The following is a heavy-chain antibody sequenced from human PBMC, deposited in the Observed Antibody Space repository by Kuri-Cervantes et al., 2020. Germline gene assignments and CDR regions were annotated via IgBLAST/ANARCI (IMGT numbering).Heavy chain of an antibody. V-gene: IGHV1-69*05. CDR2: IIPIFGTA. CDR3: ARGRYYDILTGYYQLERFDP. Sequence: SVKVSCKASGGTFSSYAISWVRQAPGQGLEWMGGIIPIFGTANYAQKFQGRVTMTRNTSISTAYMELSSLRSEDTAVYYCARGRYYDILTGYYQLERFDPWGQGTLVTVSS. J-gene: IGHJ5*02. D-gene: IGHD3-9*01. CDR1: GGTFSSYA.